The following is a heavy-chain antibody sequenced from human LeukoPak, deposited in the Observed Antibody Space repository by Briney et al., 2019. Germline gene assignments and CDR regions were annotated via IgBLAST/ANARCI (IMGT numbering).Heavy chain of an antibody. Sequence: SETLSLTCTVSGGSISSYYWSWIRQPPGKGLEWIGYIYYSGSTNYNPSLKSRVTISVDTSKNQFSLKLSSVTAADTAVYYCARLRGYGDPFDYWGQGTLVTVSS. CDR2: IYYSGST. CDR3: ARLRGYGDPFDY. D-gene: IGHD4-17*01. J-gene: IGHJ4*02. CDR1: GGSISSYY. V-gene: IGHV4-59*08.